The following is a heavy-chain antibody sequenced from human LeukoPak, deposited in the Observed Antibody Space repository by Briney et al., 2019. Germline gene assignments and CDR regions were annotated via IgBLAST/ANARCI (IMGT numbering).Heavy chain of an antibody. CDR3: ARHRSDDYGDSTGFHF. D-gene: IGHD4-17*01. V-gene: IGHV3-23*01. Sequence: GGSLRLSCAASGFTLSSYAMSWVRQGPGKGLEWVSAISVSGNTYHADSVKGRFTISRDNSKNTLCLQMNSLRVEDTAVYYCARHRSDDYGDSTGFHFWGQGTLVTVSS. CDR2: ISVSGNT. J-gene: IGHJ4*02. CDR1: GFTLSSYA.